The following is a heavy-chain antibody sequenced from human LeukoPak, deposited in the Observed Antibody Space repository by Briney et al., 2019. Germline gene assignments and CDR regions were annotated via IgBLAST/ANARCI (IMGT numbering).Heavy chain of an antibody. CDR2: ISSSSFKI. Sequence: GGSLRLSCAASEFTFVRYAMNWVRQAPGKGLEWVSYISSSSFKIGYADSVKGRFTISRDNPKNSLYLQMDSLRVEDTAVYYCVRDPSYGSSWYYYMDVWGKGTTVTVSS. CDR1: EFTFVRYA. D-gene: IGHD6-13*01. CDR3: VRDPSYGSSWYYYMDV. J-gene: IGHJ6*03. V-gene: IGHV3-48*04.